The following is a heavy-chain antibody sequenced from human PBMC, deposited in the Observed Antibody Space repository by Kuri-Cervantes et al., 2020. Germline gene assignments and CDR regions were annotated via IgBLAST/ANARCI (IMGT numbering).Heavy chain of an antibody. J-gene: IGHJ4*02. CDR3: ARLFRTGVDY. D-gene: IGHD7-27*01. V-gene: IGHV4-38-2*01. CDR2: IYHSGST. CDR1: GYSISSGYY. Sequence: GSLRLSCAVSGYSISSGYYWGWIRQPPGKGLEWIGSIYHSGSTYYNPSLKSRVTISVDTSKNQFSLKLSSVTAADTAVYYCARLFRTGVDYWGQGTLVTVSS.